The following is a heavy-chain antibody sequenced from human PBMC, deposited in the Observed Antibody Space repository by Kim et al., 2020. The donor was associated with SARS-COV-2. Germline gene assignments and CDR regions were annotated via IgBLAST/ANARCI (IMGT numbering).Heavy chain of an antibody. CDR3: ARDQGPVGMVTTPFDY. Sequence: ASVKVSCKASGYTLTSYGISWVRQAPGQGLEWMGWVSGENGKTNYAQKFQGRITMTTDTSTSTAYMELRSLRSDDTAVYFCARDQGPVGMVTTPFDYWGQGTLVTVSS. CDR1: GYTLTSYG. V-gene: IGHV1-18*01. D-gene: IGHD2-21*02. J-gene: IGHJ4*02. CDR2: VSGENGKT.